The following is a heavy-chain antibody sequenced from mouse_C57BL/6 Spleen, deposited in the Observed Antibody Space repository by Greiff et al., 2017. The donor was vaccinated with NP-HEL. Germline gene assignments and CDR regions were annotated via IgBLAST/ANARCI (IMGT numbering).Heavy chain of an antibody. CDR2: ISSGSSTI. CDR3: AREGLTGYYCDY. D-gene: IGHD4-1*01. J-gene: IGHJ2*01. CDR1: GFTFSDYG. Sequence: EVKLMESGGGLVKPGGSLKLSCAASGFTFSDYGMHWVRQAPEKGLEWVAYISSGSSTIYYADTVKGRYTISRDNAKNTLFLQMTSLRSEDTAMYYCAREGLTGYYCDYWGQGTTLTVSS. V-gene: IGHV5-17*01.